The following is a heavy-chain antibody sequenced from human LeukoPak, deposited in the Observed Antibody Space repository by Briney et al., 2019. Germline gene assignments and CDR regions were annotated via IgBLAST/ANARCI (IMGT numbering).Heavy chain of an antibody. D-gene: IGHD6-13*01. CDR1: GFTFSSYG. J-gene: IGHJ4*02. Sequence: GGSLRLSCAASGFTFSSYGMHWVRQAPGKGQEWVAFIWYDGSNKYYADSVKGRFTISRDNSKNTLYLQMNSLRAEDTAVYYCATLIAAAGIPRWGQGTLVTVSS. CDR3: ATLIAAAGIPR. CDR2: IWYDGSNK. V-gene: IGHV3-30*02.